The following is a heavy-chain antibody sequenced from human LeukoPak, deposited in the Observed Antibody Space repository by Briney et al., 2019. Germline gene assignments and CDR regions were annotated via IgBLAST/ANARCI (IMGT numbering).Heavy chain of an antibody. J-gene: IGHJ6*02. CDR1: GFTFSSYA. V-gene: IGHV3-30-3*01. Sequence: PGGSLRLSCAASGFTFSSYAMHWVRQAPGKGLEWVAVISYDGSNKYYADSVKGRFTISRDNSKNTLYLQMNSLRAEDTAVYYCAATVTTDPYYYGMDVWGQGTTVTVSS. CDR2: ISYDGSNK. D-gene: IGHD4-17*01. CDR3: AATVTTDPYYYGMDV.